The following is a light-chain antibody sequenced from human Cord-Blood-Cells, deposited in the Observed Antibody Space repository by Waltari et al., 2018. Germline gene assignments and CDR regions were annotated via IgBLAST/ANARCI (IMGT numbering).Light chain of an antibody. V-gene: IGLV2-8*01. CDR1: SSDVGGYTY. CDR2: EVS. J-gene: IGLJ3*02. CDR3: SSYAGSNNLV. Sequence: QSALTQPPSASGSPGQSVTISCTGTSSDVGGYTYVTWYQQHPGKAPKLMIYEVSKRPSGVPDRFSGYKSGDTASLTGSGLQGEDEADYYCSSYAGSNNLVFGGGTKLTVL.